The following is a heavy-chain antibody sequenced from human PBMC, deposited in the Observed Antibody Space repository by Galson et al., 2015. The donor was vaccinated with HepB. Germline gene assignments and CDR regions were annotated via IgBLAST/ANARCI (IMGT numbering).Heavy chain of an antibody. CDR1: GDSVSSNSAA. Sequence: CAISGDSVSSNSAAWNWIRQSPSRGLEWLGRTYYRSKWYNDYAVSVKSRITINPDTSKNQFSLKLSSVTAADTAVYYCARGPPRWVVPAAMGPNNWFDPWGQGTLVTVSS. CDR2: TYYRSKWYN. CDR3: ARGPPRWVVPAAMGPNNWFDP. D-gene: IGHD2-2*01. V-gene: IGHV6-1*01. J-gene: IGHJ5*02.